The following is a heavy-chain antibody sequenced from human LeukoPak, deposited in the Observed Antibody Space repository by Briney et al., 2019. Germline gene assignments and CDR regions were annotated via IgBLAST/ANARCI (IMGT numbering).Heavy chain of an antibody. J-gene: IGHJ6*03. CDR2: IKQDGSEK. V-gene: IGHV3-7*01. Sequence: GGSLRLSCAASGFTFSSYWMSWVRQAPGKGLEWVANIKQDGSEKYYVDSVKGRFTISRDNAKNSLYLQMNSLRAEDTAVYYCAREYGSGYYPLTPNYYYYYYMDVWGKGTTVTVSS. CDR1: GFTFSSYW. D-gene: IGHD3-3*01. CDR3: AREYGSGYYPLTPNYYYYYYMDV.